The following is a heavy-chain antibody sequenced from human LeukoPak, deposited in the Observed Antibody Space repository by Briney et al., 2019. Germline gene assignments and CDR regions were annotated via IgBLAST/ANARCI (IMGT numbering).Heavy chain of an antibody. D-gene: IGHD2-15*01. CDR1: GYTFTSYY. Sequence: GASVKVSCKASGYTFTSYYMHWVRQAPGQGLEWMGWINPNSGGTNYAQKFQGWVTMTRDTSISTAYMELSRLRSDDTAVYYCARVSKYPHERGHCSGGSCYVTGSYYGMDVWGQGTTVTVSS. V-gene: IGHV1-2*04. J-gene: IGHJ6*02. CDR2: INPNSGGT. CDR3: ARVSKYPHERGHCSGGSCYVTGSYYGMDV.